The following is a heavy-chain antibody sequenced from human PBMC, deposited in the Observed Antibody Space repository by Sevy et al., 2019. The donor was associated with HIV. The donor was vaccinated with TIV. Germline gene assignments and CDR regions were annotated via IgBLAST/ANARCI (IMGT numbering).Heavy chain of an antibody. D-gene: IGHD3-10*01. CDR2: IYYSGST. CDR1: GGSISSYY. V-gene: IGHV4-59*01. Sequence: SETLSLTCTVSGGSISSYYWSWIRQPPGKGLEWIGYIYYSGSTNYNPSLKSRVTISVDTSKNPFSLKLSSVTAADTAVYYCARSTRGAPFDYWGQGTLVTVSS. J-gene: IGHJ4*02. CDR3: ARSTRGAPFDY.